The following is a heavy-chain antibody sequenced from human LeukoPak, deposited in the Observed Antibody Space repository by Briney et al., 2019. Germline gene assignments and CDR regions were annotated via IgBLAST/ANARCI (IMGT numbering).Heavy chain of an antibody. V-gene: IGHV3-23*01. Sequence: GGSLRLSCAASGFTFSSYGMSWVRQAPGKGLEWVSAISGSGGSTYYADFVKGRFTISRDNSRNTLYLQMNSLRAEDTAVYYCAKATPGIALIGGAFDIWGQGTMVTVSS. D-gene: IGHD6-13*01. CDR1: GFTFSSYG. CDR3: AKATPGIALIGGAFDI. CDR2: ISGSGGST. J-gene: IGHJ3*02.